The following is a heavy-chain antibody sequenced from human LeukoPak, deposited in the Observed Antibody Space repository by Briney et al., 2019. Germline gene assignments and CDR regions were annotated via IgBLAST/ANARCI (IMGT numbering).Heavy chain of an antibody. D-gene: IGHD3-3*01. CDR3: ARGGYDSDFDY. CDR1: GGSIGTYY. V-gene: IGHV4-59*01. Sequence: SETLSLTXTVSGGSIGTYYWSWIRLPPGKGLEWIAYIYFTGRTQYNPSLKSRVTISEDTSKNQFSLRLSSVTPADTAVYYCARGGYDSDFDYWGQGTLVTVSS. CDR2: IYFTGRT. J-gene: IGHJ4*02.